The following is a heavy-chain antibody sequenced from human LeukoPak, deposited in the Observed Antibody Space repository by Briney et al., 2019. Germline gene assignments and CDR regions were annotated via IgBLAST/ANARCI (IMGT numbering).Heavy chain of an antibody. CDR2: IYTSGST. J-gene: IGHJ4*02. CDR1: GGSISSYY. CDR3: ARVRPAGYCSGGSCYSRPQVFDY. V-gene: IGHV4-4*07. D-gene: IGHD2-15*01. Sequence: SETLSLTCTVSGGSISSYYWSWIRQPAGKGLEWIGRIYTSGSTNYNPSLKSRVTMSVDTSKNQFSLKLSSVTAADTAVYYCARVRPAGYCSGGSCYSRPQVFDYWGQGTLVTVSS.